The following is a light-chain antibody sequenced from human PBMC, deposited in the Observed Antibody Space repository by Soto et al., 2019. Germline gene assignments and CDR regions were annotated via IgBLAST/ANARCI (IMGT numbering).Light chain of an antibody. CDR2: GAS. CDR3: QQRSNWLWT. J-gene: IGKJ1*01. Sequence: EIVMTPSPVTQSGSPGGRATLSCRASQSVTNSYLAWYQQKPGQAPRLLIFGASTRAAGIPARFSGSGSGTDFTLTISSLEPEDFAVYYCQQRSNWLWTFGQGTKVDIK. CDR1: QSVTNSY. V-gene: IGKV3D-20*02.